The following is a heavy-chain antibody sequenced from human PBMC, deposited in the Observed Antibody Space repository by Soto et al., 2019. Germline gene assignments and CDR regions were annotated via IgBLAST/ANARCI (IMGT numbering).Heavy chain of an antibody. CDR1: GFTFSSYG. V-gene: IGHV3-30*18. CDR2: ISYDGSNK. CDR3: AKDLLAHGGEYFQH. D-gene: IGHD3-10*01. J-gene: IGHJ1*01. Sequence: QVQLVESGGGVVQPGRSVRLSCAASGFTFSSYGMHWVRQAPGKGLEWVAVISYDGSNKYYADSVKGRFTISRDNSKNTLYLQMNSLRAEDTAVYSCAKDLLAHGGEYFQHWGQGTLVTVSS.